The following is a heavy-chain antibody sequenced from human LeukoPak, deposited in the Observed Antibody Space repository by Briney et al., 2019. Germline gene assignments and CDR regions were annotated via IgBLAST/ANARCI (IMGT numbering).Heavy chain of an antibody. D-gene: IGHD2-2*01. CDR1: GFTFSTYS. CDR3: ARYHYYLDS. J-gene: IGHJ4*02. V-gene: IGHV3-48*01. CDR2: ISTSYSTI. Sequence: GGSLRVSCAASGFTFSTYSMHWVRQAPGKGLEWVSFISTSYSTIYADSVKGRLTISRDNAKNSVYLQMNSLRAEDTAVYYCARYHYYLDSRGQGTLVTVSS.